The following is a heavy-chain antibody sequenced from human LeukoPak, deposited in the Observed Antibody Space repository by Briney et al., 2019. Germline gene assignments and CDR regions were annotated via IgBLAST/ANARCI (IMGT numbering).Heavy chain of an antibody. Sequence: GESLKISCKGSGYSFTSYWIGWVRQMPGKGLEWMGIIYPGDSDTRYSPSFQGQVTISADKSISTAYLQWSSLKASDTAMYYCARRVRPPIATAGAFDIWGQGTMVTVSS. J-gene: IGHJ3*02. CDR3: ARRVRPPIATAGAFDI. D-gene: IGHD6-13*01. V-gene: IGHV5-51*01. CDR1: GYSFTSYW. CDR2: IYPGDSDT.